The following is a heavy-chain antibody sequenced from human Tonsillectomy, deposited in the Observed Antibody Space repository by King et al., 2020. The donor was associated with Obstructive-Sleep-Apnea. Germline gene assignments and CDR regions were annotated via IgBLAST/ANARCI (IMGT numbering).Heavy chain of an antibody. CDR3: AKGGTQLWSFLDY. D-gene: IGHD5-18*01. CDR2: IYYSGIT. J-gene: IGHJ4*02. V-gene: IGHV4-31*03. CDR1: GGSISSGDYY. Sequence: VQLQESGPGLVKPSQTLSLICTVSGGSISSGDYYWSWIRQHPGKGLEWIGYIYYSGITYYNPSLKSRVTFSVDTSQNHLSLKLSAGTAADTAVYYCAKGGTQLWSFLDYWGQGTLVTVSS.